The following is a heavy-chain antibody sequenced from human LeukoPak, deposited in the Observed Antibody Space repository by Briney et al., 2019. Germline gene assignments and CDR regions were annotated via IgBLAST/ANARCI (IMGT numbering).Heavy chain of an antibody. Sequence: GASVKVSCKASGYTFTSYAMHWVRQAPGQRLEWMGWINAGNGNTKYSQKFQGRVTITRDTSASTVYMELSSLRSEDTAVYYCARSVWGSGAFDIWGQGTMVTVSS. CDR1: GYTFTSYA. J-gene: IGHJ3*02. CDR3: ARSVWGSGAFDI. D-gene: IGHD7-27*01. V-gene: IGHV1-3*01. CDR2: INAGNGNT.